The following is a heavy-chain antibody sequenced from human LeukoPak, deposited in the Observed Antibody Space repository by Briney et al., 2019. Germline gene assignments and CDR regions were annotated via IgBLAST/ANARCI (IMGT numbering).Heavy chain of an antibody. D-gene: IGHD2-15*01. Sequence: ASEKVSCKASGYTFTSYGISWVRQAPGQGLEWMGWISAYNGNTNYAQKLQGRVTMTTDTSTSTAYMELRSLRSDDTAVYYCARAQTPPPYCSGGSCYTLGPYYFDYWGQGTLVTVSS. V-gene: IGHV1-18*01. CDR2: ISAYNGNT. J-gene: IGHJ4*02. CDR1: GYTFTSYG. CDR3: ARAQTPPPYCSGGSCYTLGPYYFDY.